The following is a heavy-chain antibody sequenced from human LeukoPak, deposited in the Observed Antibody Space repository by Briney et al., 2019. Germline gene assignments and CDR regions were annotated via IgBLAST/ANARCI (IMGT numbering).Heavy chain of an antibody. CDR3: ARDQVLEYYYDTSHWFDP. CDR2: ICYSGST. CDR1: GGSVSSDSFH. J-gene: IGHJ5*02. V-gene: IGHV4-61*01. Sequence: PSETLSLTCTVSGGSVSSDSFHWTWIRQPPGKGLEWIGSICYSGSTNYNPSLKSRVTISVDTSKNQFSLKLSSVTAADTAVFYCARDQVLEYYYDTSHWFDPWGQGTLVTVSS. D-gene: IGHD3-22*01.